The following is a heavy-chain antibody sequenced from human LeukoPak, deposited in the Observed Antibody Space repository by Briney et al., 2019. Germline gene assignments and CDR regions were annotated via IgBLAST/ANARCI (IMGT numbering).Heavy chain of an antibody. D-gene: IGHD2-2*01. CDR1: GYTFTSYG. CDR2: ISAYNGNT. V-gene: IGHV1-18*01. Sequence: ASVKVSCKASGYTFTSYGISWVRQAPGQGLEWMGRISAYNGNTNYAQKLQGRVTMTTDTSTSTAYMELRSLRSDDTAVYYCARDSPHLIVPAAMPDEKGEGGGFDYWGQGTLVTVSS. CDR3: ARDSPHLIVPAAMPDEKGEGGGFDY. J-gene: IGHJ4*02.